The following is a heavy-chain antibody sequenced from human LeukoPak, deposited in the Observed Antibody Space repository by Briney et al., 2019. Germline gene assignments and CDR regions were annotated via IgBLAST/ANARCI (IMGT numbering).Heavy chain of an antibody. D-gene: IGHD2-2*01. CDR3: ARSRDCSSTSCYYHYYGMDV. J-gene: IGHJ6*02. CDR1: GFTFSDYY. V-gene: IGHV3-11*01. CDR2: ISSSGSTI. Sequence: GGSLRLSCAASGFTFSDYYMSWIRQAPGKGLEWVSYISSSGSTIYYADSVKGRFTISRDNAKNSLYLQMNSLRAEDTAVYYCARSRDCSSTSCYYHYYGMDVWGQGTTVTVSS.